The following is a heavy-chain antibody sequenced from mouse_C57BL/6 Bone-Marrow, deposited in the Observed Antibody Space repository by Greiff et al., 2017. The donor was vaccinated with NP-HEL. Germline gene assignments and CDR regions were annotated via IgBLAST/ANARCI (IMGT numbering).Heavy chain of an antibody. CDR1: GFTFTDYY. CDR2: ISNKANGYTT. V-gene: IGHV7-3*01. J-gene: IGHJ3*01. Sequence: EVKLMESGGGLVQPGGSLSLSCAASGFTFTDYYMSWVRQPPGKALEWLGFISNKANGYTTEYSASVKGRFTISRDTSQSILYLQMNARRAEDSATYYCASEAPYSNSFAYWGQGTLVTVSA. CDR3: ASEAPYSNSFAY. D-gene: IGHD2-5*01.